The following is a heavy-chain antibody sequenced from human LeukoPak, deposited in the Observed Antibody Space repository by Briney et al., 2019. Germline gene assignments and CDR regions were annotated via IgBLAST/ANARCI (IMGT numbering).Heavy chain of an antibody. CDR3: ARGWAGATVFTRISARPHFDY. J-gene: IGHJ4*02. CDR1: GGSISIYY. D-gene: IGHD6-6*01. Sequence: PSETLSLTCTVSGGSISIYYWSWIRQPAGKGLEWIGRIYTSGSTNYNPSLKSRVTMSVDTSKNQFYLKLNSLTAADTAVYYCARGWAGATVFTRISARPHFDYWGQGTLVTVSS. CDR2: IYTSGST. V-gene: IGHV4-4*07.